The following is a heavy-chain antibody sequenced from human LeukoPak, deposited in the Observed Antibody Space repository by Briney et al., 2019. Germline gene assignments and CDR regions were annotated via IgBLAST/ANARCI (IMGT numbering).Heavy chain of an antibody. D-gene: IGHD2-2*02. CDR2: IDPSDSYT. J-gene: IGHJ4*02. CDR1: GYRFTSYW. CDR3: ARHTVRYWSSTSCYNY. Sequence: GESLRISCKGSGYRFTSYWISWVRQMPGKGLEWLGRIDPSDSYTNYSSSFQGHFTISADKSISTAYLQWSSLNASDTAMYYCARHTVRYWSSTSCYNYWGQGTLVTVSS. V-gene: IGHV5-10-1*01.